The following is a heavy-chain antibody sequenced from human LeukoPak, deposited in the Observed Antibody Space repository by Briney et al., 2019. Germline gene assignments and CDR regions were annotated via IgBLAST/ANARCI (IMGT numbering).Heavy chain of an antibody. J-gene: IGHJ4*02. CDR3: ATFKGVVINTFDY. D-gene: IGHD3-3*01. V-gene: IGHV1-24*01. Sequence: XXVXQXXXXXXXXXGGFDPEDCETIYAQKFQGRVTMTEDTSTDTAYMELSSLRSEDTAVYYCATFKGVVINTFDYWGQGTLVTVSS. CDR2: FDPEDCET.